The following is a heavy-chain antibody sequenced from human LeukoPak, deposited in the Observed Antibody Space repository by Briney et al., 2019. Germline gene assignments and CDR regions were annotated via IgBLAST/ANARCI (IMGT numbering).Heavy chain of an antibody. CDR1: GYXFTSYY. Sequence: ASVKVSCKASGYXFTSYYMHWVRQAPGQGLEWMGQINPSGGSTSYAQKFQGRVTMTRGTSTSTVYMELISLRSEDTAVYYSASLGYCTNGVCYRDFDYWGQGTLVTVSS. J-gene: IGHJ4*02. D-gene: IGHD2-8*01. V-gene: IGHV1-46*01. CDR3: ASLGYCTNGVCYRDFDY. CDR2: INPSGGST.